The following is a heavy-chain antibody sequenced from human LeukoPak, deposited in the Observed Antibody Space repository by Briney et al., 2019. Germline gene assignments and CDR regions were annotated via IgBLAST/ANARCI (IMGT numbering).Heavy chain of an antibody. CDR3: AREQWRLVDY. J-gene: IGHJ4*02. Sequence: SETLSLTCTVSGGSISSYYWSWIRQPPGKGLEWIGCVYTSGTTNYNPSLKSRVTISIDTSKNQFSLKLSSVTAADTAVYYCAREQWRLVDYWGQGTLVTVSS. D-gene: IGHD6-19*01. CDR2: VYTSGTT. CDR1: GGSISSYY. V-gene: IGHV4-59*01.